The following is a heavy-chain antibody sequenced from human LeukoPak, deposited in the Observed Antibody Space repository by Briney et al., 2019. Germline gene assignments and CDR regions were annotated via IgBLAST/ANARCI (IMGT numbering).Heavy chain of an antibody. Sequence: GGSLRLSCAASGFTFSDYYMSWIRQAPGKGLEWVSYISSSGSTIYYADSVKGRFTISRDNAKNSLYLQMNSLRAKDTAVYYCARGLYDFWSGYPYYYYYGMDVWGQGTTVTVSS. CDR3: ARGLYDFWSGYPYYYYYGMDV. CDR2: ISSSGSTI. V-gene: IGHV3-11*01. CDR1: GFTFSDYY. D-gene: IGHD3-3*01. J-gene: IGHJ6*02.